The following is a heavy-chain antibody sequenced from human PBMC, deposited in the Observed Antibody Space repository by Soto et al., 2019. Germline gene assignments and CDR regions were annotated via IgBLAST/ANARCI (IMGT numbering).Heavy chain of an antibody. J-gene: IGHJ4*02. Sequence: GGSLRLSCAASGFTFSSYAMSWVRQAPGKGLEWVSAISGSGGSTYYADSVKGRFTISRDNSKNTLYLQMNSLRAEDTAVYYCAKGNLIDCTNGVCHTAEPPVDYWGQGTLVTVSS. CDR3: AKGNLIDCTNGVCHTAEPPVDY. CDR1: GFTFSSYA. V-gene: IGHV3-23*01. D-gene: IGHD2-8*01. CDR2: ISGSGGST.